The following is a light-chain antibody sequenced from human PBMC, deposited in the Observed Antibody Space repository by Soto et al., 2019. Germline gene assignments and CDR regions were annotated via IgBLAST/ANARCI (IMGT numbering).Light chain of an antibody. CDR1: QSVKTF. Sequence: EIVFTQSPATLSLSPGKRATLSCRASQSVKTFLVWYQQRPDQAPRLLIYDASHRAAGIPDRFSGSGFGTDFTLTISSLELEDAAVYYCQQRSNWPPIPFGQGTRLEI. CDR3: QQRSNWPPIP. CDR2: DAS. J-gene: IGKJ5*01. V-gene: IGKV3-11*01.